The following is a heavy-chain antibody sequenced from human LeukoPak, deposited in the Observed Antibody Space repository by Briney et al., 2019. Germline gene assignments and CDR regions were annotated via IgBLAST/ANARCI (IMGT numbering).Heavy chain of an antibody. CDR1: GFTFDDYG. Sequence: GGSLRLSCAASGFTFDDYGMHWVRQAPGKGLEWVLGISWDSGSIGYADSVKGRFTISRDNAKNSLYLQMNSLRAEDTALYYCALGAVAGLRHFDYWGQGTLVTVSS. CDR2: ISWDSGSI. CDR3: ALGAVAGLRHFDY. V-gene: IGHV3-9*01. D-gene: IGHD6-19*01. J-gene: IGHJ4*02.